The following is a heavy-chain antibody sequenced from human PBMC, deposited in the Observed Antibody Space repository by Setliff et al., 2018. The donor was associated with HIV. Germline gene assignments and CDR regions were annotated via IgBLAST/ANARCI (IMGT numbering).Heavy chain of an antibody. CDR3: ARFDDSNGFDY. Sequence: GGSLRLSCAASGFTFSNYVMTWVRQAPGKGLEWVSSVTGNGARTFYADSVKGRFTISRDTSKNTMYLQMSSLRAEDTAVYYCARFDDSNGFDYWGQGTLVTVSS. D-gene: IGHD3-22*01. J-gene: IGHJ4*02. V-gene: IGHV3-23*01. CDR2: VTGNGART. CDR1: GFTFSNYV.